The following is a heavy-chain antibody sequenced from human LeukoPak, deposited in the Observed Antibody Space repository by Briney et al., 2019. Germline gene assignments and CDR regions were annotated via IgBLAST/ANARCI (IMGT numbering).Heavy chain of an antibody. Sequence: SETLSLICAVYGGSFSGYYWSWIRQPPGKGLEWIGEINHSGSTNYNPSLKSRVTISVDTSKNQFSLKLSSVTAADTAVYYCARGGFVDTAMVSHYFDYWGQGTLVTVSS. CDR1: GGSFSGYY. V-gene: IGHV4-34*01. D-gene: IGHD5-18*01. J-gene: IGHJ4*02. CDR3: ARGGFVDTAMVSHYFDY. CDR2: INHSGST.